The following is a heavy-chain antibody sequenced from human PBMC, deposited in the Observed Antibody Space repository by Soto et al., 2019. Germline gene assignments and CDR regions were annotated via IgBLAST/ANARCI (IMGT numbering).Heavy chain of an antibody. V-gene: IGHV3-30-3*01. CDR2: ISYDESNK. CDR1: GFTFSSYA. J-gene: IGHJ5*01. CDR3: ARAPQYSNNWYDF. Sequence: GSLRLSCAAPGFTFSSYALHWVRQAAGKGLDWVAVISYDESNKYYADSVRGRFTISRDNSKNTLYLQMNSLRAEDTAVYYCARAPQYSNNWYDFWGQGTLVTVSS. D-gene: IGHD6-13*01.